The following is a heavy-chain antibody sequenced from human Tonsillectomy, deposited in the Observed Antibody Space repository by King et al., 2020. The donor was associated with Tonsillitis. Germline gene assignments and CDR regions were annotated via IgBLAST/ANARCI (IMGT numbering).Heavy chain of an antibody. Sequence: VQLVESGGGVVQPGRSLRLSCAASGFTFSNYAMHWVRQAPGKGLEWVAIISYDGSEKYYADSVKGRFTISRDNSKNKMYVQMNRLSAEDPAVYYCARDLMSGDWNDPLGYFDYWGQGTLVTVSS. CDR3: ARDLMSGDWNDPLGYFDY. CDR2: ISYDGSEK. CDR1: GFTFSNYA. V-gene: IGHV3-30*04. D-gene: IGHD1-1*01. J-gene: IGHJ4*02.